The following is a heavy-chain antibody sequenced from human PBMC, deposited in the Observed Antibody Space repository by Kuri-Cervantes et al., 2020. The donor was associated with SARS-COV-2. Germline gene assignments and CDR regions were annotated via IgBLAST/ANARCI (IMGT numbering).Heavy chain of an antibody. V-gene: IGHV3-74*01. D-gene: IGHD3-3*01. CDR3: ASGGPYYDFWSGLTYYYYYGMDV. CDR1: GFNFSRSD. J-gene: IGHJ6*02. Sequence: GEPLKISCSASGFNFSRSDMHWVRQAPGKGLVWVSRINSDGSSTSYADSVKGRFTISRDNAKNTLYLQMNSLRAEDTAVYYCASGGPYYDFWSGLTYYYYYGMDVWGQGTTVTVSS. CDR2: INSDGSST.